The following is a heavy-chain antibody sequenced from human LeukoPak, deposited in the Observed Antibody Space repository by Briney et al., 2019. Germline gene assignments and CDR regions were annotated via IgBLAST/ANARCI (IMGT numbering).Heavy chain of an antibody. CDR1: GGSFSGYY. CDR3: ARGSDSDY. V-gene: IGHV4-34*01. CDR2: INHSGST. Sequence: SETLSLTCAVYGGSFSGYYWSWIRQPPGKGLEWIGEINHSGSTNYNPSLKSRVTISVDTSKNQFSLKLSSVTAADTAVYYCARGSDSDYWGQGTLVTVSS. J-gene: IGHJ4*02. D-gene: IGHD2-15*01.